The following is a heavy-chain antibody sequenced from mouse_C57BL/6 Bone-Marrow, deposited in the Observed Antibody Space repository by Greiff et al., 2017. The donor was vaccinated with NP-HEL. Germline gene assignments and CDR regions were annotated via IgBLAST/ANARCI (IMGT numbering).Heavy chain of an antibody. V-gene: IGHV1-55*01. J-gene: IGHJ2*01. D-gene: IGHD1-1*01. CDR1: GYTFTSYW. CDR2: IYPGSGST. CDR3: ARRDYGSSWRDY. Sequence: VQLQQPGAELVKPGASVKMSCKASGYTFTSYWITWVKQRPGQGLEWIGDIYPGSGSTNYNEKFKSKATLTVDTSSSTAYMQLSSLTSEDSAVYYCARRDYGSSWRDYWGQGTTLTVSS.